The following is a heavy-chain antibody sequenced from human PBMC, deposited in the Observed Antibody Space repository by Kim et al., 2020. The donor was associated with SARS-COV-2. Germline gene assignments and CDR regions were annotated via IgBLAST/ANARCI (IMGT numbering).Heavy chain of an antibody. D-gene: IGHD3-3*01. CDR2: K. V-gene: IGHV2-5*01. J-gene: IGHJ5*02. CDR3: ARREAVFWFDP. Sequence: KRYSPSLKSRLTITKDTTKNQVVLTMTNMDPVDTATYYCARREAVFWFDPWGQGTLVTVSS.